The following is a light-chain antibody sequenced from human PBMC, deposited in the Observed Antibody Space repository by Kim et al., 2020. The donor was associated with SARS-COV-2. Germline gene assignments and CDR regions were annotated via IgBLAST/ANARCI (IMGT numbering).Light chain of an antibody. CDR3: QKYGRSPFT. Sequence: EIVLTQSPGTLSLSPGERATLSCRVSQTVTSDYLAWYQQKPGQAPRVLIYGASSRATGIPDRFSGSGSGTDFTLTISRLEPEDFAVYYCQKYGRSPFTFGQGTKLEI. V-gene: IGKV3-20*01. CDR1: QTVTSDY. CDR2: GAS. J-gene: IGKJ2*01.